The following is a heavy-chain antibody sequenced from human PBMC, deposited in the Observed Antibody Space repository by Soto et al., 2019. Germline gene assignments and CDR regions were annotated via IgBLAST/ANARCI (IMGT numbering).Heavy chain of an antibody. D-gene: IGHD5-12*01. CDR1: GGSISSGGYS. V-gene: IGHV4-30-2*01. Sequence: PSETLSLTCAVSGGSISSGGYSGSWIRQPPGKGLEWIGYIYHSGSTYYNPSLKSRVTISVDRSKNQFSLKLSSVTAADTAVYYCARAEGGYDYDRYYYYGMDVWGQGTTVTVSS. CDR3: ARAEGGYDYDRYYYYGMDV. CDR2: IYHSGST. J-gene: IGHJ6*02.